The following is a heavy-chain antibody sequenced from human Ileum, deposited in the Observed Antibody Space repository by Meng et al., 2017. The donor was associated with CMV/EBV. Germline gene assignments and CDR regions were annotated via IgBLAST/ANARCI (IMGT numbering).Heavy chain of an antibody. Sequence: HAADPRLVAPDTSLSPTCASSGHSISGNNFFGPWRRHAAGEGLEWIGYISYSGHIDYNPPLRPRVTLSLDTSKNQISLRVNSVTDADTAVYYGATRPPGITGYWGQGILVTVSS. V-gene: IGHV4-30-4*08. CDR3: ATRPPGITGY. CDR1: GHSISGNNFF. CDR2: ISYSGHI. D-gene: IGHD1-20*01. J-gene: IGHJ4*02.